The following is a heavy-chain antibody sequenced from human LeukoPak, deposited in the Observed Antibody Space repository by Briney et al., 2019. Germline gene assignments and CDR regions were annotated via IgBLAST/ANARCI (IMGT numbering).Heavy chain of an antibody. V-gene: IGHV4-34*01. CDR3: ARPSHQIYDF. D-gene: IGHD3-3*01. CDR1: GGSFSTYY. CDR2: INRSGST. J-gene: IGHJ4*02. Sequence: PSETLSLTCAIYGGSFSTYYWTWIRQPPGKGLEWIGEINRSGSTNYNPSLKSRVTISVDTSRNQFSLKLNSVTAADTAIYYCARPSHQIYDFGDQGTLVTVSS.